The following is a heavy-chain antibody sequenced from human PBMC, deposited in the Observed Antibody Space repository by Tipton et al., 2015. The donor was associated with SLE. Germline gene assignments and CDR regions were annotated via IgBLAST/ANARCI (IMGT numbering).Heavy chain of an antibody. CDR3: ARGISDAFDI. J-gene: IGHJ3*02. D-gene: IGHD2-15*01. CDR2: IYTSGTT. Sequence: TLSLTCTVSGGSITSGSYYWSWIRQPAGKGLEWIGYIYTSGTTNYSPSLKSRVTMSVDTSKNQFSLKLSSVTAADTAVYYCARGISDAFDIWGQGTMVTVSS. V-gene: IGHV4-61*09. CDR1: GGSITSGSYY.